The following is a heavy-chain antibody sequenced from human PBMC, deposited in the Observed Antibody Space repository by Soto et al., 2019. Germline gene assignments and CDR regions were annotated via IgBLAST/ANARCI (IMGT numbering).Heavy chain of an antibody. CDR3: ARALPGIAVNWFDP. V-gene: IGHV1-8*01. D-gene: IGHD6-19*01. CDR2: MNPNSGNT. Sequence: GASVKVSCKASGYTFTSYDINWVRQATGQGLEWMGWMNPNSGNTGYAQKFQGRVTMTRNTSISTAYMELSSLRSEDTAVYYCARALPGIAVNWFDPWGQGTLVTVSS. CDR1: GYTFTSYD. J-gene: IGHJ5*02.